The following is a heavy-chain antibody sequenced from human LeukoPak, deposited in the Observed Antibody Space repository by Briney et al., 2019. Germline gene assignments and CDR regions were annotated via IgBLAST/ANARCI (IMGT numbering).Heavy chain of an antibody. D-gene: IGHD5-18*01. J-gene: IGHJ4*02. CDR3: TKDRLTGYSFGYSYFDY. CDR2: ISGSGGST. Sequence: PGGSLRLSCAASGFTFSSYAMTWVRQAPGKGLEWVSTISGSGGSTYYADSVKGRFTISRDNSKNTLYLQMNSLRAEDTAVYYCTKDRLTGYSFGYSYFDYWGQGTLVTVSP. V-gene: IGHV3-23*01. CDR1: GFTFSSYA.